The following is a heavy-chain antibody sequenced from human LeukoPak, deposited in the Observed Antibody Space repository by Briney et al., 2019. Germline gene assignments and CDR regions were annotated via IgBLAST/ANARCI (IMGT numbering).Heavy chain of an antibody. CDR3: ARDGTVTYYFDY. CDR1: GFTFSSHA. V-gene: IGHV3-30-3*01. J-gene: IGHJ4*02. CDR2: ISYDGSNK. D-gene: IGHD4-11*01. Sequence: GGSLRLSCAASGFTFSSHAMHWVRQAPGKGLEWVTLISYDGSNKYYADSVKGRFTISRDNSKNTVYLQMNSLRAEDTAVYYCARDGTVTYYFDYWGQGTLVTVSS.